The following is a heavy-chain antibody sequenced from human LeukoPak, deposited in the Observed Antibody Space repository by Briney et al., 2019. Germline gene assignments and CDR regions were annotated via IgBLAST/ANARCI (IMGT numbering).Heavy chain of an antibody. Sequence: PGGSLRLSCAASGFTFTDYYMSWIRQAPGKGLEWISYIGDSGSPIYYANSVKGRFTISRDNAKNSLYLRMNNLRAEDTAMYYCARGAGPLFDRWGQGTLVTVSS. CDR2: IGDSGSPI. CDR3: ARGAGPLFDR. V-gene: IGHV3-11*01. J-gene: IGHJ5*02. CDR1: GFTFTDYY.